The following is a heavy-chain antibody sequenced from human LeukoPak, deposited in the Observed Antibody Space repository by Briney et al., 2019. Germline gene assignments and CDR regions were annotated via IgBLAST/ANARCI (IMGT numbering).Heavy chain of an antibody. CDR2: IHYSGST. D-gene: IGHD2-8*01. CDR3: ARQAHCTSDLCYPFDY. CDR1: GGSISGWY. V-gene: IGHV4-59*08. J-gene: IGHJ4*02. Sequence: SETLSLTCTVSGGSISGWYWSWIRQPPGKGLEWIGYIHYSGSTNYNPSLKSRVTMSADTTKNQFSLKLTSVTAADTAVYYCARQAHCTSDLCYPFDYWGQGTLVTVSS.